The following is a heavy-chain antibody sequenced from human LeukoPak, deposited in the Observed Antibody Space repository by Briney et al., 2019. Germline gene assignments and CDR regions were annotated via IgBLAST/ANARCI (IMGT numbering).Heavy chain of an antibody. CDR2: INPNSGGT. J-gene: IGHJ4*02. D-gene: IGHD1-26*01. CDR1: GYTFTGYY. Sequence: GASVKVSCKASGYTFTGYYMHWVRQAPGQGLEWMGRINPNSGGTNYAQKFQGRVTMTRDTSISTAYMELSRLRSDDTAVYYCAKGGKWDVTPFDYWGQGTLVTVSS. CDR3: AKGGKWDVTPFDY. V-gene: IGHV1-2*06.